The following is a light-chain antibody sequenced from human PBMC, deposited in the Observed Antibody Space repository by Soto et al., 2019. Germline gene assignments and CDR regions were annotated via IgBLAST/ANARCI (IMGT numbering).Light chain of an antibody. Sequence: QSALTQPASVSGSPGQSITISCTGTSSDVGSYNPVSWYQQHPGKAPKLMIYEGSKRPSGVSNRFSGSKSGNTASLTISGLQAEDEADYYCCSYAGSSSYVFGTGTQLTVL. CDR1: SSDVGSYNP. CDR2: EGS. V-gene: IGLV2-23*01. CDR3: CSYAGSSSYV. J-gene: IGLJ1*01.